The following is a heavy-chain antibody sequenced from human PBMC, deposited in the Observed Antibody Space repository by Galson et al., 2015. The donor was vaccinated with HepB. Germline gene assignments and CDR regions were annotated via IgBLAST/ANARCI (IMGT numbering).Heavy chain of an antibody. Sequence: ETLSLTCAVSGGSISSSNWWSWVRQPPGKGLEWIGEIYHSGSTNYNPSLKSRVTISVDKSKNQFSLKLSSVTAADTAVYYCARGTTTCSSTSCYTPYYYYGMDVWGQGTTVTVSS. D-gene: IGHD2-2*02. J-gene: IGHJ6*02. V-gene: IGHV4-4*02. CDR3: ARGTTTCSSTSCYTPYYYYGMDV. CDR1: GGSISSSNW. CDR2: IYHSGST.